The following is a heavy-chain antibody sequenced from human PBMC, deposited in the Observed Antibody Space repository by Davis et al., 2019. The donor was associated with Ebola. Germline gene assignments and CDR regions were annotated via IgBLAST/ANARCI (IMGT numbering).Heavy chain of an antibody. CDR1: GLTFSSYE. D-gene: IGHD4-17*01. V-gene: IGHV3-48*03. CDR2: ISSSGSTI. Sequence: PGRSLRPSCAASGLTFSSYEMNWVRQAPGKGLEWVSYISSSGSTIYYADSVKGRFTISRDNAKNSLYLQMNSLRAEDMAVYYCARAKGGYGDTGYYYYGMDVWGQGTTVTVSS. J-gene: IGHJ6*02. CDR3: ARAKGGYGDTGYYYYGMDV.